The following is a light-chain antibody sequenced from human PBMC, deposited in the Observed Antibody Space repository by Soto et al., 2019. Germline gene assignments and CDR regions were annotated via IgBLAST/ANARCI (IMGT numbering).Light chain of an antibody. V-gene: IGKV1-39*01. CDR1: QSISSY. CDR2: AAS. CDR3: QQTDTFPRT. J-gene: IGKJ1*01. Sequence: DSQMTQSPSSLSASVGDRVTITCRASQSISSYLNWYQHKPGKAPKLLIYAASSLQTGVPSRFSGSRSGTDFALTISSLQREDFATYYCQQTDTFPRTFGQGTKVDIK.